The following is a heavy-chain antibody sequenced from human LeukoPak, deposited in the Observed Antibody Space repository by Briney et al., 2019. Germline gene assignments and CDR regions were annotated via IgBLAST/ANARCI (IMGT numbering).Heavy chain of an antibody. D-gene: IGHD6-13*01. Sequence: PGGSLRLSCAASGFTFSSYAMSWVRQAPGKGLEWVLAISGSGGSTYYADSVKGRFTISRDNSKNTLYLQMNSLRAEDTAVYYCAKVRAAAGLGYFDYWGQGTLVTVSS. J-gene: IGHJ4*02. CDR3: AKVRAAAGLGYFDY. CDR2: ISGSGGST. V-gene: IGHV3-23*01. CDR1: GFTFSSYA.